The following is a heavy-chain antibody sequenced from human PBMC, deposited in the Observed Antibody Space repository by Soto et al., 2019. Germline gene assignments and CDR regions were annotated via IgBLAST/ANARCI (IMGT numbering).Heavy chain of an antibody. D-gene: IGHD6-13*01. CDR2: INRDASKT. CDR1: GFTLSSYW. CDR3: AIDVSSGSSSLYLEAFDI. Sequence: EVQLEESGGDLVQPGGSLRLSCAASGFTLSSYWMTWVRQAPGKGLEWVANINRDASKTAYLDSVRGRFTISRENVRNSLYIQMYTLRADDTSRYYCAIDVSSGSSSLYLEAFDILGQWTMVTVSS. J-gene: IGHJ3*02. V-gene: IGHV3-7*05.